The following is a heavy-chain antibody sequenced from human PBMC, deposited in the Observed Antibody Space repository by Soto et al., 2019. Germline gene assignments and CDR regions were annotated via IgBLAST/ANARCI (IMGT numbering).Heavy chain of an antibody. D-gene: IGHD2-15*01. CDR1: GFAFSYYS. CDR3: AKDHYKLLHKGIDY. Sequence: GGSLRLSCTASGFAFSYYSMHWVRQAPGKGLEWVAVISFDGSNKYYVDSVKGRITISRDNSKDTLYLQMNSLRAEDTAVYYCAKDHYKLLHKGIDYWGQGTLVTVSS. J-gene: IGHJ4*02. CDR2: ISFDGSNK. V-gene: IGHV3-30*04.